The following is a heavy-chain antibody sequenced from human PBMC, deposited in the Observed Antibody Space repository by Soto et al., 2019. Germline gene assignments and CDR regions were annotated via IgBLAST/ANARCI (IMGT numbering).Heavy chain of an antibody. CDR2: ISYSGST. D-gene: IGHD6-13*01. CDR1: GGSISSDNSY. CDR3: ARAKQQLVDY. Sequence: QVQLQESGPGLVKPSQTLSLTCTVSGGSISSDNSYWSWIRQPPGKGLEWMGYISYSGSTYYNPSLKSRLSISVDTSTNQFSLRLTSVTAADTAVYYCARAKQQLVDYWGQGTLVTVSS. V-gene: IGHV4-31*03. J-gene: IGHJ4*02.